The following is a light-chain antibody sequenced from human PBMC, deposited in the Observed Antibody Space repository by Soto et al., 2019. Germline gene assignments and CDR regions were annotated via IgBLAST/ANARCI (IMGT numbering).Light chain of an antibody. Sequence: QSVLTQPASVSGSPGQSITISCTGTSSDVGSYDLVSWYQQHPDKAPKLIIYEGSRRPSGVSNRFSGSKSGNTASLTISGLQAEDEADYYCCSYAGSISFVVFGGGTKVTVL. CDR2: EGS. CDR3: CSYAGSISFVV. V-gene: IGLV2-23*03. J-gene: IGLJ2*01. CDR1: SSDVGSYDL.